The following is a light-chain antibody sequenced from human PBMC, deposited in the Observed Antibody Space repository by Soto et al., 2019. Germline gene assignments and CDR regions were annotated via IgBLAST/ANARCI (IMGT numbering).Light chain of an antibody. V-gene: IGKV1-5*03. CDR2: KAS. CDR3: QQYNSYRWT. J-gene: IGKJ1*01. Sequence: DIQMTQSPSTLSASVGDRVTITCRASQSISTYLAWYQQKPGKAPKLLIYKASSLESGVPSRFSGSGSGTEFTLTIRRLEPDDFETYYCQQYNSYRWTFGLGTTVDIK. CDR1: QSISTY.